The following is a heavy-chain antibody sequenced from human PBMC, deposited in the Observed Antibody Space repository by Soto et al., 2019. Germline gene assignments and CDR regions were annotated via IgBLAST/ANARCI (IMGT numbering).Heavy chain of an antibody. J-gene: IGHJ4*02. CDR1: GFTIDDLA. V-gene: IGHV3-49*04. CDR3: TGAESTDTAYFSLY. D-gene: IGHD2-2*01. CDR2: CRNETSQETP. Sequence: PGQSLRLSCTGSGFTIDDLAIHWEGQTQGKGIDWVSLCRNETSQETPEYAAAVKVRLTISRDTANGIAYLQMSRLKVEDSAVYYCTGAESTDTAYFSLYWGQET.